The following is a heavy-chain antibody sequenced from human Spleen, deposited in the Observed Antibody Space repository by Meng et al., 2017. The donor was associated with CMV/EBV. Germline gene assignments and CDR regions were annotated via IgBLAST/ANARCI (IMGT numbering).Heavy chain of an antibody. CDR2: INHSGSTRST. J-gene: IGHJ6*02. V-gene: IGHV4-34*01. Sequence: SETLSLTCAVYGGSFSGYYWSWIRQPPGKGLEWIGEINHSGSTRSTNYNPSLKSRVTISVDTSKNQVSLKLSSVTAEDTAVYYCARVIVPAPWSGYYMDYDYNGMDVWGQGTTVTVSS. CDR1: GGSFSGYY. CDR3: ARVIVPAPWSGYYMDYDYNGMDV. D-gene: IGHD3-3*01.